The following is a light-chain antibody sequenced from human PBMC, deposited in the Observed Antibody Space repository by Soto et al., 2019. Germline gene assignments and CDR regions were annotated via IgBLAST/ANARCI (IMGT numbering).Light chain of an antibody. CDR3: GTWDSSLSAEV. CDR1: SSNIGNNY. V-gene: IGLV1-51*01. CDR2: DNN. Sequence: QSVLTQPPSVSAAPGQKVTISCSGSSSNIGNNYVSWYQQLPGAAPKLLIYDNNKRPSGIPDRFSGSKSGTSATLGITGLQTGDEAGYYCGTWDSSLSAEVFGTGTKVTVL. J-gene: IGLJ1*01.